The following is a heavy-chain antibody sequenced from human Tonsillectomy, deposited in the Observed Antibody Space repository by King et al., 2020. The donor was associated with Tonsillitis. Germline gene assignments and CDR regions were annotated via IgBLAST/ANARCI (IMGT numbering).Heavy chain of an antibody. CDR2: IKSKTDGGTT. J-gene: IGHJ4*02. Sequence: VQLVESGGGLVKPGGSLRLSCAASGFTFRNAWMSWVRQAPGKGLEWVGRIKSKTDGGTTDYAAPAKGRFTIPRDDSKNTLYLQMNSLKTEDTAVDYCTTDTVHSGSYHLDYWGQGTLVTVSS. CDR1: GFTFRNAW. CDR3: TTDTVHSGSYHLDY. V-gene: IGHV3-15*01. D-gene: IGHD3-22*01.